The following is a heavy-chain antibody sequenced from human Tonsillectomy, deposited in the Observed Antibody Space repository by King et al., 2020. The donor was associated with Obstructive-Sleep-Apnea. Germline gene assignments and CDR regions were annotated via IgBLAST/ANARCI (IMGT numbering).Heavy chain of an antibody. CDR3: AGVQPGSDYGSGSHLIFDY. D-gene: IGHD3-10*01. J-gene: IGHJ4*02. CDR1: GFTFSTYS. CDR2: ISSRSSYI. V-gene: IGHV3-21*01. Sequence: VQLVESGGGLVKPGGSLRLSCAASGFTFSTYSMNWVRQAPGKGLEWVSSISSRSSYIYYADSVKGRFTISRDNAKNSLYLQMNRLRAEDTAVYYCAGVQPGSDYGSGSHLIFDYWGQGTLVTVSS.